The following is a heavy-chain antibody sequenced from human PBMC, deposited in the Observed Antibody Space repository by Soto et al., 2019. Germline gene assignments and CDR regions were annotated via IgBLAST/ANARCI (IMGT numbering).Heavy chain of an antibody. CDR3: ARVYGPTYYYFCSGQNPPNYYYYYMDV. J-gene: IGHJ6*03. D-gene: IGHD3-3*01. CDR2: IYYSGST. Sequence: SETLSLTCTVSGGSISSYYWSWIRQPPGKGLEWIGYIYYSGSTNYNPSLKSRVTISVDTSKNQFSLKLSSVTAADTAVYYCARVYGPTYYYFCSGQNPPNYYYYYMDVWGKGTTVTVSS. CDR1: GGSISSYY. V-gene: IGHV4-59*01.